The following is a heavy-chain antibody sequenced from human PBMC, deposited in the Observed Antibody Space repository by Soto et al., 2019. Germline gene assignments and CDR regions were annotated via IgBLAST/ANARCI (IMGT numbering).Heavy chain of an antibody. CDR3: VRGDVFDI. CDR1: AGSITGYS. V-gene: IGHV4-4*07. J-gene: IGHJ3*02. Sequence: QVQLQESGPGLVKPSETLSLRCTVSAGSITGYSWSWVRQTAGKGLEWIGRIYSTGNANYNPSLKSRVTMSVDTSVNRFSPALTAVTAWDTALYYCVRGDVFDIWGRGTKVTVSS. CDR2: IYSTGNA. D-gene: IGHD3-10*01.